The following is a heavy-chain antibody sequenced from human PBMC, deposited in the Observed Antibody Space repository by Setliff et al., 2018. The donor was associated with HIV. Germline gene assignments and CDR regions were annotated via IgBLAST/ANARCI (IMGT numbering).Heavy chain of an antibody. CDR3: ARHGYDPLYYYYYMDV. V-gene: IGHV4-59*01. CDR1: GGSISSYY. D-gene: IGHD5-12*01. J-gene: IGHJ6*03. Sequence: LSLTCTVSGGSISSYYWSWIRQPPGKGLEWIGYIYYSGGTNYNPSLKSRVTISVDTSRNQFSLKLSSVTAADTAVYYCARHGYDPLYYYYYMDVWGKGTTVTVSS. CDR2: IYYSGGT.